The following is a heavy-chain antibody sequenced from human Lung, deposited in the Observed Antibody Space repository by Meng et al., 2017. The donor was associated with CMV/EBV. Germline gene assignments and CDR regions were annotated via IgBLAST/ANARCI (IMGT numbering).Heavy chain of an antibody. Sequence: GGSLRLSCAASGFTFSSYFMSWVRQAPGRGLEWVAYVKEDGNKKFYVDSVKDRFTISRDNAMDSLYLQMNSLRAEDTAIYYGVRGLTILGVFEPQASLTWGQGNLVTGSS. D-gene: IGHD3-3*01. V-gene: IGHV3-7*01. CDR3: VRGLTILGVFEPQASLT. CDR1: GFTFSSYF. CDR2: VKEDGNKK. J-gene: IGHJ4*02.